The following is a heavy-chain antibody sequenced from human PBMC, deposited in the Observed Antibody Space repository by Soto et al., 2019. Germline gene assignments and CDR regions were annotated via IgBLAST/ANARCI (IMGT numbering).Heavy chain of an antibody. J-gene: IGHJ4*02. CDR1: GYTFTSYG. CDR3: ARDNTIFGVVIGNFDY. Sequence: ASVKVSCKASGYTFTSYGINWVRQAPGQGLEWMGWISAYNGNTNYAQKLQGRVTMTTDTSTSTAYMELRSLRSDDTAVYYCARDNTIFGVVIGNFDYWGQGTLVTVSS. V-gene: IGHV1-18*01. D-gene: IGHD3-3*01. CDR2: ISAYNGNT.